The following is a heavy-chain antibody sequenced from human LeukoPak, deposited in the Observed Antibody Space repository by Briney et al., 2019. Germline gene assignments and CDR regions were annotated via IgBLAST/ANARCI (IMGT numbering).Heavy chain of an antibody. CDR2: ISYDGSNK. CDR1: GFTFSSYA. V-gene: IGHV3-30-3*01. D-gene: IGHD3-10*02. J-gene: IGHJ4*02. Sequence: GGSLRLSCAASGFTFSSYAMHWVRQAPGKGLEWVAVISYDGSNKYYADSVKGRFTISRDNSKNTLYLQMNSLRAEDTAVYYCARVMFGTRAFDYWGQGTLVTVSS. CDR3: ARVMFGTRAFDY.